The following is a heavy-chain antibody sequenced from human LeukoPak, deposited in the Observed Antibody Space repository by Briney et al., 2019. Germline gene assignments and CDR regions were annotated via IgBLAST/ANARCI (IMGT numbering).Heavy chain of an antibody. CDR2: ISSSGRTI. V-gene: IGHV3-48*03. D-gene: IGHD3-10*01. CDR3: ARDSWGGLLWFGEPPSGMDV. CDR1: GFTFSSYE. J-gene: IGHJ6*02. Sequence: GGSLRLSCAASGFTFSSYEMNWVRQAPGKGLEWGSYISSSGRTIYYADYVKGRFTISRDNAKNSLYLQMNSLRAEDTAVYYCARDSWGGLLWFGEPPSGMDVWGQGTTVTVSS.